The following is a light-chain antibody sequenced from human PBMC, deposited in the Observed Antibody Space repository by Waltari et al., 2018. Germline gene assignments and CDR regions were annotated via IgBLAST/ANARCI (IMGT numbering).Light chain of an antibody. CDR2: GAS. Sequence: EIVLTQSPGTLSLSPGERATLSCRASQSVSRALAWYQQRPGQAPRLLIYGASSRATGIPDRFSGSGSGTDFSLTIIRLEPEDFAVYYCQNYVRLPATFGQGTKVEIK. CDR1: QSVSRA. J-gene: IGKJ1*01. CDR3: QNYVRLPAT. V-gene: IGKV3-20*01.